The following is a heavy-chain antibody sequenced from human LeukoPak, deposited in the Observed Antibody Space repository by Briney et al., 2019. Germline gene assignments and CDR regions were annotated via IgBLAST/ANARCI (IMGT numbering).Heavy chain of an antibody. Sequence: ASVKVSCKVSGYTLTELSMHWVRQAPGKGLEWMGGFDPEDGETIYAQKFQGRVTMTEDTSTDTAYMELSSLRSEDTAVYYCATAPYGDYLFDYWGQGTLVTVSS. CDR1: GYTLTELS. CDR3: ATAPYGDYLFDY. V-gene: IGHV1-24*01. J-gene: IGHJ4*02. D-gene: IGHD4-17*01. CDR2: FDPEDGET.